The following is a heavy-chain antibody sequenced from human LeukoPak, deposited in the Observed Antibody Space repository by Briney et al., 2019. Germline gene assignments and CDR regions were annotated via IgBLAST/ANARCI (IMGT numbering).Heavy chain of an antibody. CDR2: INTDATIT. J-gene: IGHJ4*02. CDR1: GYTFSRYW. Sequence: PGGSLRLSCAASGYTFSRYWIHWVRQAPGKGLVLVSRINTDATITTYADSVRGRFTISRDNAKNILYLQMNSLRAEDTAVYYCARDFSGYDDYWGQGTLVTVSS. V-gene: IGHV3-74*01. CDR3: ARDFSGYDDY. D-gene: IGHD3-22*01.